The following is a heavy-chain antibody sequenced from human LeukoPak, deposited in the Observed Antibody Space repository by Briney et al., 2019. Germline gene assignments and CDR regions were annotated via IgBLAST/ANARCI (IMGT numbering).Heavy chain of an antibody. V-gene: IGHV5-51*01. J-gene: IGHJ4*02. CDR2: IYPTDSDA. CDR3: GASPSPTGTERYY. D-gene: IGHD1-1*01. Sequence: PGESLKISCKLSGYTFTTYWIGWVRQMAGKGLEWMGIIYPTDSDARYSPSFQGQVTISVDKSISTVYLQWNSLKASDSAMYYCGASPSPTGTERYYWGQGTLVTVSS. CDR1: GYTFTTYW.